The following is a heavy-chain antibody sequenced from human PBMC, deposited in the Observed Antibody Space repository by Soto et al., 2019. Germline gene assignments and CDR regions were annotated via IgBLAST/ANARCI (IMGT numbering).Heavy chain of an antibody. CDR1: GGSFSGYY. J-gene: IGHJ4*02. V-gene: IGHV4-34*01. Sequence: PSETLSLTCAVYGGSFSGYYWSWIRQPPGKGLEWIGEINHSGSTNYNPSLPSLKSRVTISVDTSKNQFSLKLSSVTAADTAVYYCARGGGEWFYFDYWGQGALVTVSS. CDR3: ARGGGEWFYFDY. CDR2: INHSGST. D-gene: IGHD3-16*01.